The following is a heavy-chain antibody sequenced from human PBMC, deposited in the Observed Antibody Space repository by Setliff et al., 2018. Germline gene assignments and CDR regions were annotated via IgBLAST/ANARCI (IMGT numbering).Heavy chain of an antibody. CDR2: IYYSGST. Sequence: SETLSLTCTVSGGSISSGGYYWSWIRQHPGKGLEWIGYIYYSGSTYYNPSLKSRVTISVDTSKNQFSLKLRSVTAADTAVYYCTRGGERYHTANWGQGALVTVSS. V-gene: IGHV4-31*03. D-gene: IGHD2-2*01. CDR1: GGSISSGGYY. CDR3: TRGGERYHTAN. J-gene: IGHJ4*02.